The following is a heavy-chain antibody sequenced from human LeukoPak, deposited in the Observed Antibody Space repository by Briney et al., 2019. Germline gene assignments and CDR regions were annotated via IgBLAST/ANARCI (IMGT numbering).Heavy chain of an antibody. V-gene: IGHV1-18*01. Sequence: GASVKVSCKASGYTXTSYGLTWVRQAPGQGLEWMGWISAFNGNTNYAEKFQGRVTMTTDTSTNTAYMELRSLRSDDTAMYYCARDYDILTGPPDYWGQGTPVTVSS. CDR3: ARDYDILTGPPDY. J-gene: IGHJ4*02. CDR2: ISAFNGNT. CDR1: GYTXTSYG. D-gene: IGHD3-9*01.